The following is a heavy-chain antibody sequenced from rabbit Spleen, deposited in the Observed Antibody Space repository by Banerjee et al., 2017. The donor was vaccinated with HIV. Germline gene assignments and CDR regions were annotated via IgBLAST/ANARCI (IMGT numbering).Heavy chain of an antibody. J-gene: IGHJ6*01. CDR3: ARDTGTSFSSYGMDL. D-gene: IGHD7-1*01. Sequence: QSLEESGGDLVKPGASLTLTCTASGFSFSNSDYMCWVRQAPGKGLEWISCIAGSSSDFTSSATWAKGRFTISKTSSTTVTMQMTSLTVADTATYFCARDTGTSFSSYGMDLWGQGTLVTVS. V-gene: IGHV1S40*01. CDR1: GFSFSNSDY. CDR2: IAGSSSDFT.